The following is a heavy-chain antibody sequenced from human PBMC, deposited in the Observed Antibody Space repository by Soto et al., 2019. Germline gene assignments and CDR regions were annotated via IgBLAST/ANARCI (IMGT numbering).Heavy chain of an antibody. V-gene: IGHV3-23*01. Sequence: GGSLRLSCAASGFTFSSYAMSWVRQAPGKGLEWVSAISGSGGSTYYADSVKGRFTISRDNSKNTLYLQMNSLRAEDTAVYYCAGSGYDYVNYFDYWGQGTLDTVSS. CDR2: ISGSGGST. CDR1: GFTFSSYA. D-gene: IGHD5-12*01. CDR3: AGSGYDYVNYFDY. J-gene: IGHJ4*02.